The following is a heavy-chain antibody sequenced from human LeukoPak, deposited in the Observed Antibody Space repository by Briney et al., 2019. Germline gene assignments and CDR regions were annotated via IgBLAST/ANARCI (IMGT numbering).Heavy chain of an antibody. CDR3: AREDYCSSTSCYYLTYYYGSGRKPYFDY. Sequence: GGSLRLSCAASGFTFSSYWMHWVRQPPGKGLVWVSRINSDGSDTRYADSVKGRFTISRDNAKNSLYLQMNSLRAEDTAVYYCAREDYCSSTSCYYLTYYYGSGRKPYFDYWGQGTLVTVSS. D-gene: IGHD2-2*01. J-gene: IGHJ4*02. CDR2: INSDGSDT. CDR1: GFTFSSYW. V-gene: IGHV3-74*01.